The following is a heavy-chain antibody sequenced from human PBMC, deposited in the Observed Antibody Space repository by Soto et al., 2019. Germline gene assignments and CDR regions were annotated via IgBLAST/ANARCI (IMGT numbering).Heavy chain of an antibody. CDR1: GFSFNSYA. CDR2: ISYDGSNK. Sequence: PGGSLRLSCAASGFSFNSYAMHWVRQAPGKGLEWVAVISYDGSNKYYADSVKGRFTISRDNSKNTLSLQMNSLRAEDTAVYYCAKARWLENFDLWGQGTLVTVPQ. CDR3: AKARWLENFDL. D-gene: IGHD3-22*01. V-gene: IGHV3-30*18. J-gene: IGHJ4*02.